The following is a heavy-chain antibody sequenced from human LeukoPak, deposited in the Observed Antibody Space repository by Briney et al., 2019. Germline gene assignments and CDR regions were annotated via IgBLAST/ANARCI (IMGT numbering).Heavy chain of an antibody. V-gene: IGHV3-23*01. Sequence: GASLRLSCAASGFSFSIYAMSWVRQAPGKGREWVSAISPGGDTIYYSDSVKGRFTISRDNSKNTLYLQMNSLRAEDTAVYYCARRTTVVGPAPFDHWGQGTLVTVSS. D-gene: IGHD4-23*01. J-gene: IGHJ4*02. CDR2: ISPGGDTI. CDR1: GFSFSIYA. CDR3: ARRTTVVGPAPFDH.